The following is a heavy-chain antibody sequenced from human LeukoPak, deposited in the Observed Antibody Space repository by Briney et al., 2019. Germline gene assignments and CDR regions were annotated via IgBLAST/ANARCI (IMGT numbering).Heavy chain of an antibody. V-gene: IGHV4-38-2*02. CDR3: ARYLRLTGYYYFDY. CDR1: GYSISSGYY. D-gene: IGHD3-9*01. CDR2: IYHSGST. Sequence: PSETLSLTCTVSGYSISSGYYWGWIRQPPGKGLEWIGSIYHSGSTYYNPSLKSRVTISVDTSKNQFSLKLSSVTAADTAVYYCARYLRLTGYYYFDYWGQGTLVTVSS. J-gene: IGHJ4*02.